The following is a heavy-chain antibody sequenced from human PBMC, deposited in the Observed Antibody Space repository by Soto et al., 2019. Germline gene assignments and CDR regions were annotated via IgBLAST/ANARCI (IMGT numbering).Heavy chain of an antibody. Sequence: GGSLRLSCAASGFTVSSNYMSWVRQAPGKGLEWVSGIYSGGSTYYADSVKGRFTISRHNSKNTLYLQMNSLRAEDTAVYYCAAYGDYDAFDIWGQGTMVTVSS. D-gene: IGHD4-17*01. J-gene: IGHJ3*02. CDR1: GFTVSSNY. CDR2: IYSGGST. V-gene: IGHV3-53*04. CDR3: AAYGDYDAFDI.